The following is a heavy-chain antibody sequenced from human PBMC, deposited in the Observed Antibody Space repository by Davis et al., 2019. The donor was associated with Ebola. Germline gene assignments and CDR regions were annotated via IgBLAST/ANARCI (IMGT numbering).Heavy chain of an antibody. CDR3: AKVGYGWYYYFDS. CDR1: GFTFSSSA. V-gene: IGHV3-23*01. J-gene: IGHJ4*02. Sequence: PGGSLRLSCAASGFTFSSSAMHWVRQAPGKGLEWVSAISGAGGSTYYADSVKGRFTISRDNSKNTLSLQMDSLRAEDTAVYYCAKVGYGWYYYFDSWGPGTLVTVSS. D-gene: IGHD6-19*01. CDR2: ISGAGGST.